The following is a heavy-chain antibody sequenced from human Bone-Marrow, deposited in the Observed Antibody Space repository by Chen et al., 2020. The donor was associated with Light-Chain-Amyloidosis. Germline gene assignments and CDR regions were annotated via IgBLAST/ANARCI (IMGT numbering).Heavy chain of an antibody. J-gene: IGHJ4*02. CDR1: GFTFRTSW. CDR2: INPDGTRV. CDR3: SRELTGYDDY. Sequence: DVQLLESGGGLVQPGWSLRLSCAASGFTFRTSWMHWVRQAPGKGLVWVSRINPDGTRVDYADSVRGRFTISRDDAKSTVYLQMNSLRAEDTAVYYCSRELTGYDDYWGQGTLVTVSS. V-gene: IGHV3-74*01. D-gene: IGHD5-12*01.